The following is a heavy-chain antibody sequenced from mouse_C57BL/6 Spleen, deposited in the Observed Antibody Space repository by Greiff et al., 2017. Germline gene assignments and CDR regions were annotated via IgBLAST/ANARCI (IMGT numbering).Heavy chain of an antibody. CDR3: ARRGLRLPYFDY. CDR2: INPNNGGT. D-gene: IGHD3-2*02. V-gene: IGHV1-26*01. Sequence: EVQLQQSGPELVKPGASVKISCKASGYTFTDYYMNWVKQSHGKSLEWIGDINPNNGGTSYNQKFKGKATLTVDKSSSTAYMELRSLTSEDSAVYYCARRGLRLPYFDYWGQGTTLTVSS. CDR1: GYTFTDYY. J-gene: IGHJ2*01.